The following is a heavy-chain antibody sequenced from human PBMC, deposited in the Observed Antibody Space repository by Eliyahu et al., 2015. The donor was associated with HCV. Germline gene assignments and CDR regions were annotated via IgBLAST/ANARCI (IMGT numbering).Heavy chain of an antibody. D-gene: IGHD2/OR15-2a*01. Sequence: QVQLQESGPGLVKPSETLSLTCTVSXGSISSYYXSXIXXPAGKGXEWIGRIYTSGSTNYNPSLKSRVTMSVDTSKNQFSLKLSSVTAADTAVYYCARGLRMLNYFYYGMDVWGQGTTVTVSS. J-gene: IGHJ6*02. CDR3: ARGLRMLNYFYYGMDV. CDR2: IYTSGST. CDR1: XGSISSYY. V-gene: IGHV4-4*07.